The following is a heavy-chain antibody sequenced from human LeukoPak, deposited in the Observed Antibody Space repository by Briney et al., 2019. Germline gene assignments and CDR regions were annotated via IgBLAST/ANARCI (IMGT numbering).Heavy chain of an antibody. CDR2: IDNSGTT. V-gene: IGHV4-31*03. D-gene: IGHD1-14*01. CDR3: AGDRNISVFRNSVRAV. Sequence: PSETLSPTCTVSGGSISISGYYWTWIRQHPGKGLEWVGYIDNSGTTYYNPSLKSRVTISADTSKNQFSLRLSSATAADTAVYYCAGDRNISVFRNSVRAVGGQGTRSPSP. J-gene: IGHJ6*02. CDR1: GGSISISGYY.